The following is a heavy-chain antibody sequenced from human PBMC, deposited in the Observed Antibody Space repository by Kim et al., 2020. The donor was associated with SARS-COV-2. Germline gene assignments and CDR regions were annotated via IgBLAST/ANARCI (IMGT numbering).Heavy chain of an antibody. V-gene: IGHV3-30*04. CDR1: GFSFSNYV. J-gene: IGHJ4*02. D-gene: IGHD5-18*01. Sequence: GGSLRLSCAASGFSFSNYVFHWVRQAPGKGLEWVAVISFDGSVKYHADSVKGRFTISRDNSKNSLFLQMDRLRAEDTAVYYCARDPHSAAAPFDFWGQGTLVSVSS. CDR3: ARDPHSAAAPFDF. CDR2: ISFDGSVK.